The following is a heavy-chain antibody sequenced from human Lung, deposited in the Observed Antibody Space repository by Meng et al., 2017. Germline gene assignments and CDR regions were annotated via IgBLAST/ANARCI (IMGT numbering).Heavy chain of an antibody. V-gene: IGHV4-4*03. CDR2: LYHSGRP. CDR3: VRGGQDQAYYDFWSGPFDP. J-gene: IGHJ5*02. Sequence: GSGPGLRTPPGTRSLTWRFLGGRIVRVNWWSWVRQSPGKGLEWIGELYHSGRPNYNPSLESRVTISLDKSQNHFSLKVKSVTAADTAVYYCVRGGQDQAYYDFWSGPFDPWGQGTLVTVSS. CDR1: GGRIVRVNW. D-gene: IGHD3-3*01.